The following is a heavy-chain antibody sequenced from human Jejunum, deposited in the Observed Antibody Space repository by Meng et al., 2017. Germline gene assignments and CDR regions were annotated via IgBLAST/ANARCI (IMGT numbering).Heavy chain of an antibody. CDR1: GYIFTNYW. D-gene: IGHD4-17*01. V-gene: IGHV5-51*01. J-gene: IGHJ5*02. CDR2: IYPSDSTT. CDR3: ARHGYYGDYQSNYFDP. Sequence: GESLKISCKASGYIFTNYWIGWVRQMPGKGLDYMGIIYPSDSTTRYTPSFQGQVTMSVDKSISTAYLQWNSLQASDSAVYYCARHGYYGDYQSNYFDPWGQGTQVTVSS.